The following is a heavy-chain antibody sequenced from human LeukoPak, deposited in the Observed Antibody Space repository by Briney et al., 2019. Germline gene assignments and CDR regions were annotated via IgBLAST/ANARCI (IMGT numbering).Heavy chain of an antibody. CDR1: GFTFSSYA. J-gene: IGHJ4*02. D-gene: IGHD2-15*01. CDR2: IIGSGAGT. Sequence: GSLRLSCAASGFTFSSYAMSWVRQAPGKGLEWVSAIIGSGAGTYYADSVKGRFTISRDNSKNTLYLQMNSLRAEDTAVYYCAKDHGYCSGGSCYPYYFDYWGQGTLVTVSS. CDR3: AKDHGYCSGGSCYPYYFDY. V-gene: IGHV3-23*01.